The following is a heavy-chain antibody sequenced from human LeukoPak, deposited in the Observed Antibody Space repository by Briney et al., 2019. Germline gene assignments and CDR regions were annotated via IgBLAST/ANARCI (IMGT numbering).Heavy chain of an antibody. J-gene: IGHJ4*02. CDR3: ATGRGTTVVRD. CDR2: FDPGDGET. CDR1: GYTLTDLS. D-gene: IGHD4-23*01. Sequence: GASVEVFGLVSGYTLTDLSMHWVRQTPGKVIGWMGGFDPGDGETIYAQKFQGRVTMTEDTSTDTAYMELSSLRSEDTAVYYCATGRGTTVVRDWGQGTLVTVSS. V-gene: IGHV1-24*01.